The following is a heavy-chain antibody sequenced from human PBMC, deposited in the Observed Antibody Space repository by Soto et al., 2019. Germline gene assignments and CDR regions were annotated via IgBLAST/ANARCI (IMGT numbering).Heavy chain of an antibody. CDR1: GFTFTSSA. Sequence: SVKVSCKASGFTFTSSAVQWVRQARGQRLEWIGWIVVGSGNTNYAQKFQERVTITRDMSTSTAYMELSSLRSEDTAVYYCAAEGGGYYDSSGYYDGWAFDIWG. D-gene: IGHD3-22*01. CDR2: IVVGSGNT. J-gene: IGHJ3*02. V-gene: IGHV1-58*01. CDR3: AAEGGGYYDSSGYYDGWAFDI.